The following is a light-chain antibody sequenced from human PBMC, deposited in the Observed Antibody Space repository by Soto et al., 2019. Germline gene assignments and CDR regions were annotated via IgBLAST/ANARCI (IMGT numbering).Light chain of an antibody. J-gene: IGLJ1*01. Sequence: QSVLTQPPSASGTPGQGVTISCSGSSSNIGSNYVYWYQQLPGTAPKLLIYNNNQRPSGVPDRFSASKSGTSASLAIRGLRSDHAADSYCPSWDGSLSGYVFGAGTKVTVL. CDR1: SSNIGSNY. CDR3: PSWDGSLSGYV. CDR2: NNN. V-gene: IGLV1-47*02.